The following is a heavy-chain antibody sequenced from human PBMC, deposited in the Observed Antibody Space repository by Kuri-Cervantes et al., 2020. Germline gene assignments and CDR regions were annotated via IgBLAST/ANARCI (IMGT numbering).Heavy chain of an antibody. CDR3: AKDQWRFLEWYYYGMDV. D-gene: IGHD3-3*01. V-gene: IGHV3-NL1*01. J-gene: IGHJ6*02. Sequence: SCYDVGDTYFPGSVKGRLTISRDNSKNTLYLQMNSLRAEDTAVYYCAKDQWRFLEWYYYGMDVWGQGTTVTVSS. CDR2: SCYDVGDT.